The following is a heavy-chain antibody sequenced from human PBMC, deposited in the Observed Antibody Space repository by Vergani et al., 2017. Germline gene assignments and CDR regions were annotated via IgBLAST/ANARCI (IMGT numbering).Heavy chain of an antibody. CDR1: GYTFSTYG. Sequence: QMQLVQSGAEVKKPGASVRVSCKASGYTFSTYGISWVRQAPGQGLEWMGGIIPIFGTANYAQKFQGRVTITADESTSTAYMELSSLRSEDTAVYYCARPRRDGYNYYYYYGMDVWGQGTTVTVSS. CDR3: ARPRRDGYNYYYYYGMDV. V-gene: IGHV1-69*01. J-gene: IGHJ6*02. CDR2: IIPIFGTA. D-gene: IGHD5-24*01.